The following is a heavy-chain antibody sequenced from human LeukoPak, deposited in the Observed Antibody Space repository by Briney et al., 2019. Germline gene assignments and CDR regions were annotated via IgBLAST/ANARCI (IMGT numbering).Heavy chain of an antibody. CDR2: IRSKANSYAT. CDR1: GFTFSGSA. J-gene: IGHJ3*01. V-gene: IGHV3-73*01. CDR3: AMKAVPRPRLYDAFDF. D-gene: IGHD2-2*02. Sequence: GGSLRLSCAASGFTFSGSAMHWVRQASGKGLKWVGRIRSKANSYATAYAASVKGRFTISRDDSKNTAYLQMNSLRADDTAVYYCAMKAVPRPRLYDAFDFWGQGTVVTVSS.